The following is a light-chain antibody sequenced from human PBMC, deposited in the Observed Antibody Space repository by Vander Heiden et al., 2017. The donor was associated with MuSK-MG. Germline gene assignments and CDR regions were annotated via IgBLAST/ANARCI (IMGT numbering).Light chain of an antibody. CDR2: AAT. J-gene: IGKJ2*01. Sequence: DIQMTQSPYSLSASVGDRVTISRRASQSICGYLHCYQQKPANVPKVLIYAATNLQIAVPSRFSGSGSGTDFTLTISSLRLEDFATYSCRRRDSTPFTFGQGTKLEIK. CDR1: QSICGY. V-gene: IGKV1-39*01. CDR3: RRRDSTPFT.